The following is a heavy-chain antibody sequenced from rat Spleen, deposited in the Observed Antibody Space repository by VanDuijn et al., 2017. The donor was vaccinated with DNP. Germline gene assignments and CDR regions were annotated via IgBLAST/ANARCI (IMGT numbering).Heavy chain of an antibody. J-gene: IGHJ4*01. CDR3: AREGDYYDGSFVDALDA. CDR2: MRYEGDNT. Sequence: EVQLVESGGGLVQPGGSLKLSCAASGFTFSDYYMAWVRQAPTKGLEWVAYMRYEGDNTYRGDSVKGRFTISRDNAKSTLYLQMNSLRSEDMATYYCAREGDYYDGSFVDALDAWGQGTSVTVSS. CDR1: GFTFSDYY. V-gene: IGHV5-22*01. D-gene: IGHD1-12*02.